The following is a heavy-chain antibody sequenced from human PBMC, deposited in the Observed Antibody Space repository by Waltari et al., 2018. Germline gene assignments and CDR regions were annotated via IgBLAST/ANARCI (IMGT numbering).Heavy chain of an antibody. V-gene: IGHV3-23*01. D-gene: IGHD7-27*01. Sequence: EVRVLESGGGLVQPGGSLRLSCAASGLTFKNYAMAWVRQAPGKGLECVAVITGGGTNTYYADSVKDRFTVSRDNSKNTLDLQMNNLRLEDTAVYFCAKGLGMRDWYFDIWGRGTLLTVSS. CDR1: GLTFKNYA. CDR2: ITGGGTNT. CDR3: AKGLGMRDWYFDI. J-gene: IGHJ2*01.